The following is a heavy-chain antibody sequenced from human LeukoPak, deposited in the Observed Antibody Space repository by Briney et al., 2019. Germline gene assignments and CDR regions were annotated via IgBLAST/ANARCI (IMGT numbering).Heavy chain of an antibody. CDR1: GFTFSSYG. Sequence: GGSLRLSCAASGFTFSSYGMHWVRQAPGKGLEWVAVIWYDGSNKYYADSVKGRFTISRDNSQNTLYLQMNSLRADDTAVYYCARAQASMTPGYWGQGTLVTVSS. V-gene: IGHV3-33*01. CDR3: ARAQASMTPGY. D-gene: IGHD1-14*01. CDR2: IWYDGSNK. J-gene: IGHJ4*02.